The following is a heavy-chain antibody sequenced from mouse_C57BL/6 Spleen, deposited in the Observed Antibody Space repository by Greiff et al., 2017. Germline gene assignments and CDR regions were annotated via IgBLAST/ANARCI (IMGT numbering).Heavy chain of an antibody. CDR2: IWSGGST. Sequence: VQLQQSGPGLVQPSQSLSITCTVSGFSLTSYGVHWVRQSPGKGLEWLGVIWSGGSTDYNAAFISRLSISKDNSKSQVFFKMNSLQADDTAIYYCASNVYGEDAMDYWGQGTSVTVSS. D-gene: IGHD1-1*01. V-gene: IGHV2-2*01. CDR3: ASNVYGEDAMDY. J-gene: IGHJ4*01. CDR1: GFSLTSYG.